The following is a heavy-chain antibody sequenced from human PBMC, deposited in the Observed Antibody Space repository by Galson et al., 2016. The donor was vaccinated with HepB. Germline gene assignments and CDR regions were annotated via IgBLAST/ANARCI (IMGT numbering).Heavy chain of an antibody. CDR1: DGSISSYY. J-gene: IGHJ6*02. D-gene: IGHD3-10*01. CDR3: ARGSGGRENDYKYGIDV. CDR2: ISYSGRP. Sequence: SETLSLTCTVSDGSISSYYWTWIRQPPGKGLEWIGNISYSGRPNYNTSLQSRVTISVDTSQNQLSLKLTSVTAADTAIYYCARGSGGRENDYKYGIDVWGQGTTVTVSS. V-gene: IGHV4-59*12.